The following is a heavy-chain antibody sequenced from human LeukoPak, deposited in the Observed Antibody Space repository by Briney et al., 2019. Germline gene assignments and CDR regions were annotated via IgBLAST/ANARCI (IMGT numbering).Heavy chain of an antibody. Sequence: ASVKVSCKASGYTFTDYYVHWVRQAPGQGLEWMGWINPNSGGTNYAQKFQGRVTMTRDTSISTAYMELSRLRSDDTAVYYCARFRYNWKRAFDIWGQGTMVTVSS. CDR2: INPNSGGT. V-gene: IGHV1-2*02. CDR1: GYTFTDYY. D-gene: IGHD5-24*01. CDR3: ARFRYNWKRAFDI. J-gene: IGHJ3*02.